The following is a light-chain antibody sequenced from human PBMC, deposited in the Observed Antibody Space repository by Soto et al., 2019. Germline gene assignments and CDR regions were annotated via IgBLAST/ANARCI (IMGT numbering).Light chain of an antibody. Sequence: DIQMTQSPSTLSTSVGDRVTITCRASQIVSSRLAWYQQKPGKAPRLLIYDASSLKIGVPSRFSGSGSGTDFTLTISSLQPDDFATYYCQQYSSFSLPFGGGTKVDIK. CDR2: DAS. V-gene: IGKV1-5*01. J-gene: IGKJ4*01. CDR1: QIVSSR. CDR3: QQYSSFSLP.